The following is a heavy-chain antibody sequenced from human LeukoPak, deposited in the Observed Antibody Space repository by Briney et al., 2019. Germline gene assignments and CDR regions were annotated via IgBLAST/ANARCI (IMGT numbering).Heavy chain of an antibody. CDR2: IYYSGST. V-gene: IGHV4-39*06. J-gene: IGHJ3*02. Sequence: SETLSLTCTVSGGSISSSSYYWGWIRQPPGKGLEWIGSIYYSGSTYYNPSLKSRVTISVDTSKNQFPLKLSSVTAADTAVYYCARVQGLIDAFDIWGQGTMVTVSS. D-gene: IGHD2-8*01. CDR1: GGSISSSSYY. CDR3: ARVQGLIDAFDI.